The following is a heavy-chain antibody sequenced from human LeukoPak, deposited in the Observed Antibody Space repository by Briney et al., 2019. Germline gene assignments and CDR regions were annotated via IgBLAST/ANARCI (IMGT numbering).Heavy chain of an antibody. V-gene: IGHV3-21*01. CDR1: EFTSSDYN. Sequence: GGSLRLSRVASEFTSSDYNMNWVRQAPGKGLEWLSSINPSSTYINYADSVKGRFTISRDNAKNSVYLQMSSLRAEDTVVYYCARDKDRTSAGRCYLPDDWGQGTLVTVSS. D-gene: IGHD2-15*01. J-gene: IGHJ4*02. CDR3: ARDKDRTSAGRCYLPDD. CDR2: INPSSTYI.